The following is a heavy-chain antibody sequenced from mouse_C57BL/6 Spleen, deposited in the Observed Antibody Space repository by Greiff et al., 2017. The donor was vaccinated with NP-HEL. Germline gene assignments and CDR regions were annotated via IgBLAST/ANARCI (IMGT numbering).Heavy chain of an antibody. J-gene: IGHJ3*01. CDR2: ISDGGSYT. Sequence: EVQGVESGGGLVKPGGSLKLSCAASGFTFSSYAMSWVRQTPEKRLEWVATISDGGSYTYYPDNVKGRFTISRDNAKNNRYLQMSHLKSEDTAMYYCARDSSGFAYWGQGTLVTVSA. CDR3: ARDSSGFAY. D-gene: IGHD3-2*02. V-gene: IGHV5-4*01. CDR1: GFTFSSYA.